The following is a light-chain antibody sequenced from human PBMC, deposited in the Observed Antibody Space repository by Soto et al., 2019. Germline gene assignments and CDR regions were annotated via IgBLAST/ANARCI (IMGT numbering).Light chain of an antibody. CDR2: ATS. V-gene: IGKV1-39*01. CDR1: QTVSSY. Sequence: DIQITQSPSSLSASVGDRWNITCRASQTVSSYLNWYQQKPGTVPKLLIYATSNLQSGVPSRFSGRGFGTDFTLNISSLQPEDFATYYCQQSFTTPSFGQGTRL. CDR3: QQSFTTPS. J-gene: IGKJ5*01.